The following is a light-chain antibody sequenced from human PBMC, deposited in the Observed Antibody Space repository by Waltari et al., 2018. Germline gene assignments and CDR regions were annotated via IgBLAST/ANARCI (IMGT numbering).Light chain of an antibody. Sequence: DIQMTQSPSTLSASVGDRVTITCRASQSIGSSLAWSPPPPGPAPPVVLYEASSLESVVPSRFSGSGSGTEFTLTISSLQPDDFATYYCQQCNSYLLTFGGGTKVESK. CDR3: QQCNSYLLT. CDR1: QSIGSS. CDR2: EAS. J-gene: IGKJ4*01. V-gene: IGKV1-5*03.